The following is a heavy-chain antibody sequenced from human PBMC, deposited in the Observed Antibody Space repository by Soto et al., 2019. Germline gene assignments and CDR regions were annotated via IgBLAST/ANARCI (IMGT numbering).Heavy chain of an antibody. CDR3: AKGRLAVAAFLNY. Sequence: PGGYLRLSCAASGLTFSMYAMRWVRQAPGKGLEWVSAINGSGGSTYYADSMKGRFTISRDNSKNTLYLQMNSLRAEDTAVYYCAKGRLAVAAFLNYWGQGTLVTVS. CDR1: GLTFSMYA. CDR2: INGSGGST. J-gene: IGHJ4*02. D-gene: IGHD6-19*01. V-gene: IGHV3-23*01.